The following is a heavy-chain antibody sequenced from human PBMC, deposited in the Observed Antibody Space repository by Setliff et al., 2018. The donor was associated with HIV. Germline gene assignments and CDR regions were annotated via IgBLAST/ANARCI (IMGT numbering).Heavy chain of an antibody. CDR1: GFTFSNYG. D-gene: IGHD3-22*01. Sequence: PGGSLRLSCAASGFTFSNYGMHWVRQAPGKGLEWVSVVYNDGFNKYYEDSVKGRFTVSRVDSKSTVYLKMNSLRPEDTAVYYCARDKSSGYNDYWGQGTLVTVSS. V-gene: IGHV3-33*01. J-gene: IGHJ4*02. CDR3: ARDKSSGYNDY. CDR2: VYNDGFNK.